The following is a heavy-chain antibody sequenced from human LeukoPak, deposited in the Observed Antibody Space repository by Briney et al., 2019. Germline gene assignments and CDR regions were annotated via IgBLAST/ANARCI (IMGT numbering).Heavy chain of an antibody. V-gene: IGHV4-59*12. CDR1: GGSISSYY. Sequence: PSETLSLTCTVSGGSISSYYWSWIRQPPGKGLEWIGYIYYSGSTNYNPSLKSRVTISVDTSKNQFSLKLSSVTAADTAVYYCARDGVYSSGGNDYWGQGTLVTVSS. CDR3: ARDGVYSSGGNDY. D-gene: IGHD6-19*01. J-gene: IGHJ4*02. CDR2: IYYSGST.